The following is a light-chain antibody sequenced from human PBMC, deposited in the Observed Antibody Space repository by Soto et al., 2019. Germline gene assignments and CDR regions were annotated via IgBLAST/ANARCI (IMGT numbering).Light chain of an antibody. V-gene: IGLV4-69*01. CDR2: VNSDGSH. J-gene: IGLJ2*01. CDR1: SGHNSYA. Sequence: QSVLTQSPSASASLGASVKLTCTLSSGHNSYAIAWHQQQPEKGPRYLMRVNSDGSHNKGDGIPDRFSGSSSGAERYLTISSLQSEDEADYYCQTWGTGIVVFGGGTKADRP. CDR3: QTWGTGIVV.